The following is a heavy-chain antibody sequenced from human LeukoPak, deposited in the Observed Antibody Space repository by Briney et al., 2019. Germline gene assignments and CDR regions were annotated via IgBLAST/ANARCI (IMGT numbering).Heavy chain of an antibody. J-gene: IGHJ4*02. CDR1: GFTFSNYA. CDR3: ARVGALSSSWLLY. D-gene: IGHD6-13*01. CDR2: ISSRAGSI. V-gene: IGHV3-48*02. Sequence: GGSLRLSCAASGFTFSNYAMRWVRQAPGKGLEWVSSISSRAGSIYYADSVKGRFTISRDNAKNSLYLQMNSLRDEDTAAYYCARVGALSSSWLLYWGQGTLVTVSS.